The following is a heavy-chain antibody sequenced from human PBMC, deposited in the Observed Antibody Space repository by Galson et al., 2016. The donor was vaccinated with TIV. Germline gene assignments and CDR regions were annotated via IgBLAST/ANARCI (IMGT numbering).Heavy chain of an antibody. J-gene: IGHJ4*02. CDR3: AIDLRRFLEWTDAYVIDY. V-gene: IGHV1-2*02. D-gene: IGHD3-3*01. CDR1: GYTFTGYY. CDR2: VNPDNGDT. Sequence: SVKVSCKASGYTFTGYYIHWLRQAPGQGPEWMGRVNPDNGDTKYAQEFKGRVTMTRDTSSGTAYMELSSLRLEDTAVYYCAIDLRRFLEWTDAYVIDYWGQASVVTVAS.